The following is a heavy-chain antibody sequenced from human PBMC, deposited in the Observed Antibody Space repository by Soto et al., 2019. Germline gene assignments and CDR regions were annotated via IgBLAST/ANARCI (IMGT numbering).Heavy chain of an antibody. Sequence: QVQLVQSGAEVKKPGASVKVSCKASGYTFTSYAVHWVRQAPGQRLEWMGWINAGNGNRKYSQKFQGRVTIPRDTSASTAYMELSSLRSEDTAVYYCARDSPPSDYWGQGTLVTVSS. CDR2: INAGNGNR. CDR1: GYTFTSYA. J-gene: IGHJ4*02. V-gene: IGHV1-3*01. CDR3: ARDSPPSDY.